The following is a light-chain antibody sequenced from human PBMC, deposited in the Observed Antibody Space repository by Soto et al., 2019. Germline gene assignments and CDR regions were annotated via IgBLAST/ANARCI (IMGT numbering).Light chain of an antibody. V-gene: IGKV1-5*01. CDR2: DVS. Sequence: DIQMTQSPSTLSASIGDRVTITCRASQSVSTWLAWYQQKPGKAPKLLIYDVSSLESGVPSRFSGSGSGTEFTLTISSLQPDDFATYYCQQYNIFWTFGQGTKVDSK. CDR3: QQYNIFWT. J-gene: IGKJ1*01. CDR1: QSVSTW.